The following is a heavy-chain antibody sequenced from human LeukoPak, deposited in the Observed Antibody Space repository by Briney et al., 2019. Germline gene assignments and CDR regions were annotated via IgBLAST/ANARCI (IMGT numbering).Heavy chain of an antibody. CDR1: GFTFSSYS. J-gene: IGHJ4*02. CDR3: ASLGCSSTSCYNY. V-gene: IGHV3-48*01. Sequence: GGSLRLSCAASGFTFSSYSMNWVRQAPGKGLEWVSYISSSSSTIYYADSVKGRFTISRDNAKNSLYLQMNSLRVEDTAVYYCASLGCSSTSCYNYWGQGTLVTVSS. CDR2: ISSSSSTI. D-gene: IGHD2-2*02.